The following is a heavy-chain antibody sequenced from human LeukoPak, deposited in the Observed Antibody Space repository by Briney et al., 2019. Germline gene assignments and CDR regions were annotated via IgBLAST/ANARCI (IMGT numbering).Heavy chain of an antibody. CDR1: GFTFSSYG. CDR3: AKRSGSSNGQFDY. J-gene: IGHJ4*02. Sequence: GGSLRLSCAASGFTFSSYGMSWVRQAPGKGLEWVSAISGSGGSTYYADSVKGRFTISRDNSKNTLYLQMNSLRAEDTAVYYCAKRSGSSNGQFDYWGQGSLVTVSS. CDR2: ISGSGGST. D-gene: IGHD1-26*01. V-gene: IGHV3-23*01.